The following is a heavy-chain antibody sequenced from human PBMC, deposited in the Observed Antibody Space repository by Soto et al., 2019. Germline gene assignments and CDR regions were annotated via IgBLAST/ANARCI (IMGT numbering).Heavy chain of an antibody. CDR3: KTSGYCSGGSCYSFGDWFDP. V-gene: IGHV3-15*01. J-gene: IGHJ5*02. CDR2: IKSKTDGGTT. D-gene: IGHD2-15*01. Sequence: EVQLVESGGGLVKPGGSLRLSCAASGFTFSNAWMSWVRQAPGKGLEWVGRIKSKTDGGTTDYAAPVKGRFTISRDDSKNTLYLQMNSLKTEDTAVYYCKTSGYCSGGSCYSFGDWFDPWGQGTLVTVSS. CDR1: GFTFSNAW.